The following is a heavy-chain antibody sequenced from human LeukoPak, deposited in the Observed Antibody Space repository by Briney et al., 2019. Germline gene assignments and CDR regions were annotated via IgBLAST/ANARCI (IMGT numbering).Heavy chain of an antibody. V-gene: IGHV1-69*13. D-gene: IGHD2-8*01. Sequence: ASVKVSCKASGGTFSSYTISWVRQAPGQGLEWMGGIMPPSGTPEYAQKFQGRVSITADEAMTIVYMEMSSLGSEDTAVYYCARGARLGYCTNGVCYTDFDYWGQGTLVTVSS. CDR3: ARGARLGYCTNGVCYTDFDY. CDR2: IMPPSGTP. CDR1: GGTFSSYT. J-gene: IGHJ4*02.